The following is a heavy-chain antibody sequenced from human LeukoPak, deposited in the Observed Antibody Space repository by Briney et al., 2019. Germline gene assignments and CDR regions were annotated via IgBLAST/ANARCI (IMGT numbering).Heavy chain of an antibody. CDR1: GYTFTSYG. CDR2: ISAYNGNT. D-gene: IGHD2-15*01. V-gene: IGHV1-18*01. Sequence: ASVKVSCKASGYTFTSYGISWVRQAPGQGLEWMGWISAYNGNTNYAQKLQGRVTMTTDTSTSTAYMELRSLRSDDTAVYYCARGVYCNGGSCYRAPSDYWGQGTLVTVSS. J-gene: IGHJ4*02. CDR3: ARGVYCNGGSCYRAPSDY.